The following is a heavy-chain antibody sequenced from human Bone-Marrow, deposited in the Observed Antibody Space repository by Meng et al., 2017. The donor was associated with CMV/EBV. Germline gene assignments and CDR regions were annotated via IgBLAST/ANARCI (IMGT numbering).Heavy chain of an antibody. D-gene: IGHD3-3*01. J-gene: IGHJ6*02. Sequence: ASVKVSCKASGYTFTGYYMHWVRQAPGQGLEWMGWINPNSGGTNYAQKFQGRVTMTRDTSTSTVYMELSSLRSEDTAVYYCARDYYDFWSGYSSLLMDVCGQGTTITVSS. CDR3: ARDYYDFWSGYSSLLMDV. CDR2: INPNSGGT. V-gene: IGHV1-2*02. CDR1: GYTFTGYY.